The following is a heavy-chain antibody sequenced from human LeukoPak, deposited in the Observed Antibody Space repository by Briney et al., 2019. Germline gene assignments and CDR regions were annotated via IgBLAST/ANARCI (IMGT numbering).Heavy chain of an antibody. J-gene: IGHJ4*02. CDR1: GFTFDDYA. D-gene: IGHD6-19*01. CDR2: INWNSDII. CDR3: ARDYKAVAGSASHFDS. Sequence: GRSLRLSCAASGFTFDDYAMHWVRRAPGKGLEWVSSINWNSDIIVYADSVEGRFTISRDNARNSLYLQMNSLRSEDTAFYYCARDYKAVAGSASHFDSWGQGTLVTVSS. V-gene: IGHV3-9*01.